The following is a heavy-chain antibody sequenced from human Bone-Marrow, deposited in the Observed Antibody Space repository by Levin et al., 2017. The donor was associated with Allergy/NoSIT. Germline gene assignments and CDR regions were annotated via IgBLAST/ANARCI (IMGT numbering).Heavy chain of an antibody. J-gene: IGHJ4*02. CDR1: GFTFSTYA. CDR2: ITGSGGGT. CDR3: AKDQFRGEHPGDY. D-gene: IGHD3-10*01. V-gene: IGHV3-23*01. Sequence: GGSLRLSCAASGFTFSTYAMNWVRQAPGKGLEWVSSITGSGGGTSYADSVKGRFTISRDNSKNTWYLQMNSLRADDTALDYCAKDQFRGEHPGDYWGQGTLVTVSS.